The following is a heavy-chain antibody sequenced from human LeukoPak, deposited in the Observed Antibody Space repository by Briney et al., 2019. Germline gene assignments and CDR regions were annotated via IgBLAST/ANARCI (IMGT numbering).Heavy chain of an antibody. CDR2: INTSGGTT. Sequence: ASVKVSCKASGYTFTIYYVHWVRQAPGQGLEWMGLINTSGGTTSYAQKFQGRVTMTRDTSTSTVYMELSSLRSEDTAVYYCARGCGIQVWTPLFDYWGQGTLVAVPS. CDR3: ARGCGIQVWTPLFDY. V-gene: IGHV1-46*01. CDR1: GYTFTIYY. J-gene: IGHJ4*02. D-gene: IGHD5-18*01.